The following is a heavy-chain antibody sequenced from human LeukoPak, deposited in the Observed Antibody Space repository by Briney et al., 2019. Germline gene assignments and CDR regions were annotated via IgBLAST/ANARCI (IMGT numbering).Heavy chain of an antibody. J-gene: IGHJ4*02. CDR1: GFTFGVDG. CDR2: IRSKSYGGTS. D-gene: IGHD3-10*01. CDR3: SRDFWRFGLDF. Sequence: PGGSLRLSCLAYGFTFGVDGMCWFRHAPGNGPEWVAFIRSKSYGGTSEYAASVRGRFTVSRDDSKSIAYLQMESLKTEDTAVYYCSRDFWRFGLDFWGQGTPVTVSS. V-gene: IGHV3-49*03.